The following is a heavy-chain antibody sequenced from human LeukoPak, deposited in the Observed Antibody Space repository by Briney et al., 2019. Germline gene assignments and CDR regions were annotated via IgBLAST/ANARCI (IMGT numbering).Heavy chain of an antibody. CDR3: ARPDTLDDYYGMDV. CDR2: IIPILGIA. CDR1: GGTFSTYA. D-gene: IGHD5-18*01. Sequence: ASVKVSCKASGGTFSTYAISWVRQAPGQGLEWMGRIIPILGIANYAQKSQGRVTIIADKSTSTAYMELSSLTFEDTAVYWCARPDTLDDYYGMDVWGQWTTVTVSS. V-gene: IGHV1-69*04. J-gene: IGHJ6*02.